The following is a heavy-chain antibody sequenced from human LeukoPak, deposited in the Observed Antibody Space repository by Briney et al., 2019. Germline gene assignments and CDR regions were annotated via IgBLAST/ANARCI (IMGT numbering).Heavy chain of an antibody. CDR3: ARERDMVTVYYYYGMDV. V-gene: IGHV1-2*02. D-gene: IGHD2-21*02. Sequence: EASVKVSFKAPGYTFTGYYMHWVRPAPGQGLAWMGWINPNSGGTNYAQKFQGRVTMTRDTSISTAYMELSRLRSDDTAVYYCARERDMVTVYYYYGMDVWGQGTTVTVSS. CDR1: GYTFTGYY. J-gene: IGHJ6*02. CDR2: INPNSGGT.